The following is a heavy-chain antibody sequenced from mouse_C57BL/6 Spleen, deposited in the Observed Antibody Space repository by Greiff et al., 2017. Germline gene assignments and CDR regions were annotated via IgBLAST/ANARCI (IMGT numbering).Heavy chain of an antibody. D-gene: IGHD1-1*01. CDR3: ASYYGSGYAYWYFDV. CDR2: IDPEDGDT. V-gene: IGHV14-2*01. CDR1: GFNINDYY. J-gene: IGHJ1*03. Sequence: VQLQQSGAELVKPGASVKLSCTASGFNINDYYMHWVKQRTEQGLEWIGRIDPEDGDTNYAPKFQGKATITADTSSNTAYLQLSSLTSEDTAVYYCASYYGSGYAYWYFDVWGTGTTVTVSS.